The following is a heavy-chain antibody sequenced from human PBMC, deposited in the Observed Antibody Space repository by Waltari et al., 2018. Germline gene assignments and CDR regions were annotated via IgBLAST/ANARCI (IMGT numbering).Heavy chain of an antibody. CDR1: GGSIRSSNSY. V-gene: IGHV4-39*01. CDR3: ARLDSRSGSYYFDY. Sequence: QLQLQESGPGLVKPSETLSLTCTVSGGSIRSSNSYWGWIRQPPGKGLEGNGNIYYSGSTYYNPSLKSRVTTYIDTSRNQFSLKLSSVTAADTAVYFCARLDSRSGSYYFDYWGQGTLVTVSS. D-gene: IGHD1-26*01. J-gene: IGHJ4*02. CDR2: IYYSGST.